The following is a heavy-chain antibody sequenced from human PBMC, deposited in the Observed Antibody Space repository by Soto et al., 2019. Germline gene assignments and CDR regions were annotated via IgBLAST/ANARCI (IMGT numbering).Heavy chain of an antibody. J-gene: IGHJ4*02. V-gene: IGHV3-7*03. CDR2: IKQDGSEK. Sequence: EVQLVESGGGLVQPGGSLRLSCAASGFTFSSYWMSWVRQAPGKGLEWVANIKQDGSEKYYVDSVKGRFTISRDNAKNSLYLQMNSLRAEDTAVYYCARLSITIFGVVITSHFDYWGQGTLVTVSS. D-gene: IGHD3-3*01. CDR1: GFTFSSYW. CDR3: ARLSITIFGVVITSHFDY.